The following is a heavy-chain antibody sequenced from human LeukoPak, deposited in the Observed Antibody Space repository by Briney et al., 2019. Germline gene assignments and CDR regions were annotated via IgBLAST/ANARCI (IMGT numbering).Heavy chain of an antibody. CDR2: INPSGGST. J-gene: IGHJ6*02. CDR1: GYTFTSYY. Sequence: GASVKVSCKASGYTFTSYYMHWVRQAPGQGLEWMGIINPSGGSTSYAQKFRGRVTMTRDTSTSTVYMELSSLRSEDTAVYYCARDELVLWFGEPNYYYGMDVWGQGTTVTVSS. CDR3: ARDELVLWFGEPNYYYGMDV. D-gene: IGHD3-10*01. V-gene: IGHV1-46*01.